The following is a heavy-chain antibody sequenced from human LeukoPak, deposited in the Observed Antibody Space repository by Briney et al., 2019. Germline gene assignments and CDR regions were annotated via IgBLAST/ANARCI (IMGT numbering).Heavy chain of an antibody. Sequence: PSETLSLTCTVSGYSISSYYWSWIRLPPGKGLEWIGYIQYTGSTNYNPSLKSRVTISVDTSKNQFSLKLSSVTAADTAVYYCARRQGRLDTYYFDYWGQGTLVTVSS. D-gene: IGHD1-1*01. V-gene: IGHV4-59*12. CDR2: IQYTGST. CDR3: ARRQGRLDTYYFDY. CDR1: GYSISSYY. J-gene: IGHJ4*02.